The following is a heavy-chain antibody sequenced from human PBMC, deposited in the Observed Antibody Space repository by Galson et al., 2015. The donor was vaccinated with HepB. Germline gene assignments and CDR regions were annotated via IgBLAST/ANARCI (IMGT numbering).Heavy chain of an antibody. CDR1: GYTFSNYA. J-gene: IGHJ4*02. CDR2: INAGNGDI. V-gene: IGHV1-3*01. Sequence: SVKVSCKASGYTFSNYAMHWVRQAPGQRLEWMGWINAGNGDIKYSQNFQGRVTITRDTSASTAYMELSSLRSEDTAVYYCAIFGTFDYWGQGTLVTVSS. D-gene: IGHD3-10*01. CDR3: AIFGTFDY.